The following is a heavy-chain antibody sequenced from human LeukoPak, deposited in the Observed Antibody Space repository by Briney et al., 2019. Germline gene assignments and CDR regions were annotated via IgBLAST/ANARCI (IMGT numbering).Heavy chain of an antibody. V-gene: IGHV3-23*01. CDR2: ISGSGGST. D-gene: IGHD2-2*01. CDR1: GFTFSSYA. J-gene: IGHJ6*02. Sequence: GGSLRLSCAASGFTFSSYAMSWVRQAPGKGLEWVSGISGSGGSTYYADSVKGRFTISRDNSKNTLYLQMNTLRAGDTAVYYCATLGYCSSTSCYGYYYGMDVWGQGTTVTVSS. CDR3: ATLGYCSSTSCYGYYYGMDV.